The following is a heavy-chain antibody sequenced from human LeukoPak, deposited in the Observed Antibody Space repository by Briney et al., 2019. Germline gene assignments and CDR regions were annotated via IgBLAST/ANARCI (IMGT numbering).Heavy chain of an antibody. Sequence: SETLSLTCTVSGGSIGRFHWSWIRQIPGKGLDHIGYIYYNGNTNYNPSLKSRVTISIDMSKNQFSLTLSSVTAADTALYYCARHFTYYYDSSGYPRDAFDFWGQGTMVTVSS. V-gene: IGHV4-59*08. CDR1: GGSIGRFH. CDR2: IYYNGNT. D-gene: IGHD3-22*01. J-gene: IGHJ3*01. CDR3: ARHFTYYYDSSGYPRDAFDF.